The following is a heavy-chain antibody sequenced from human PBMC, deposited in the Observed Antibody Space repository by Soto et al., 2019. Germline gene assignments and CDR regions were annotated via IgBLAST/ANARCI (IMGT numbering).Heavy chain of an antibody. J-gene: IGHJ6*02. CDR2: ITSSGGNT. D-gene: IGHD2-21*01. CDR1: GFTFSSYA. V-gene: IGHV3-64*01. CDR3: ARRIPFGYGMDV. Sequence: EVQLVESGGGLVQPGGSLRLSCAASGFTFSSYAMHWVQAPGKGLEYVSVITSSGGNTDYASSVKGRFTISRDNSKNTLYLQMGSLRAEDMAVYYCARRIPFGYGMDVWGQGTTVTVSS.